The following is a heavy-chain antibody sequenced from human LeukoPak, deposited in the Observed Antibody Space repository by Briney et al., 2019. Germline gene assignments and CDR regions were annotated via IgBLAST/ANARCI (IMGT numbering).Heavy chain of an antibody. Sequence: SETLSLTCTVSGGSISSSSYYWGWIRRPPGKGLEWIGSIYYSGSTYYNPSLKSRVTISVDTSKNQFSLKLSSVTAADTAVYYCARESFVVVAATRIPDAFDIWGQGTMVTVSS. J-gene: IGHJ3*02. CDR2: IYYSGST. V-gene: IGHV4-39*07. D-gene: IGHD2-15*01. CDR1: GGSISSSSYY. CDR3: ARESFVVVAATRIPDAFDI.